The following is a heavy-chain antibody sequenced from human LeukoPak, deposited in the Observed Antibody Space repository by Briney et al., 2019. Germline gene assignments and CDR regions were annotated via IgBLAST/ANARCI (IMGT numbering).Heavy chain of an antibody. V-gene: IGHV3-48*01. CDR1: GFTFSTYP. J-gene: IGHJ4*02. CDR2: IRDSGTT. Sequence: QSGGSLRLSCAASGFTFSTYPMNWVRRAPGKGLEWISHIRDSGTTDYADSVKGRFTISRDNAKNSLYLQLSSLRAEDTAVYYCARDHDFAFDNWGQGTLVTVSS. D-gene: IGHD2-21*02. CDR3: ARDHDFAFDN.